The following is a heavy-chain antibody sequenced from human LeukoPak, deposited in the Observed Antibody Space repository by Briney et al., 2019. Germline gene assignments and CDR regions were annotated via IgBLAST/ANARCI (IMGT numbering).Heavy chain of an antibody. V-gene: IGHV3-9*03. J-gene: IGHJ4*02. Sequence: GGSLRLSCAASGFTFKNYAMHWVRQAPGKGLEWVSGISWNSGSIGYADSVKGRFTISRDNAKNSLYLQMNSLRAEDMALYYCAKDGSYRITMYCFDNWGQGTLVTVSS. CDR1: GFTFKNYA. CDR2: ISWNSGSI. D-gene: IGHD1-26*01. CDR3: AKDGSYRITMYCFDN.